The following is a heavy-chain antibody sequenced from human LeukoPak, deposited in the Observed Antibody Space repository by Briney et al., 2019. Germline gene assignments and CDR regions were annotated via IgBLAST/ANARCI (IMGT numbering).Heavy chain of an antibody. Sequence: GESLKISCKASGCSFNRYWFVWVRQMPGKGLEWMGIIHPGDSDTRYSPSFQGQVTISADKSISTAYLQWSSLKASDTAMYYCARYHSSGYYPDYWRQGALVTVSS. V-gene: IGHV5-51*01. J-gene: IGHJ4*02. CDR2: IHPGDSDT. CDR1: GCSFNRYW. D-gene: IGHD3-22*01. CDR3: ARYHSSGYYPDY.